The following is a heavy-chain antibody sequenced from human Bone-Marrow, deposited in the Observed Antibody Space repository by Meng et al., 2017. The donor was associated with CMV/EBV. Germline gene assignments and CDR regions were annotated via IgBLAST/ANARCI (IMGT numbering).Heavy chain of an antibody. D-gene: IGHD2/OR15-2a*01. CDR3: ARRGPGGHNTLDY. Sequence: GESLKISCAASGFTFSSYSMNWVRQAPGKGLEWVSSISSSSSYIYYADSVKGRFTISRDNAKNSLYLQMNSLRVDDTAVYYCARRGPGGHNTLDYWGQGTLVTVSS. J-gene: IGHJ4*02. CDR2: ISSSSSYI. V-gene: IGHV3-21*04. CDR1: GFTFSSYS.